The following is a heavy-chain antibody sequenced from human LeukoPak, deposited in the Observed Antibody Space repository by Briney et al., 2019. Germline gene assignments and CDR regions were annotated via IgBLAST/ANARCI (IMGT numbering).Heavy chain of an antibody. CDR1: GFTFSSYA. V-gene: IGHV3-23*01. CDR3: AKGGDFWSGPQFDY. CDR2: MSGSGGST. D-gene: IGHD3-3*01. J-gene: IGHJ4*02. Sequence: PGGSLRLSCAASGFTFSSYAMSWVRQAPGKGLEWVSGMSGSGGSTYYADSVKGRFTISRDNSKNTLYLQMNSLRAEDTAVYYCAKGGDFWSGPQFDYWGQGTLVTVSS.